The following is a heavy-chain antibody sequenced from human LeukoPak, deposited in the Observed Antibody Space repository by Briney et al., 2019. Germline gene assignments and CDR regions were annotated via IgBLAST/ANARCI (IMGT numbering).Heavy chain of an antibody. CDR1: GFTFRSHG. V-gene: IGHV3-33*01. Sequence: PGRSLRLSCAASGFTFRSHGIHWVRQAPGKGLEWVAGIWYDGSNEDYADSVKGRFIISRDNSKNTLYLQMNSLRVEDTAIYYCARDGQNGSPYATDVWGQGTTVTVSS. D-gene: IGHD3-10*01. CDR2: IWYDGSNE. J-gene: IGHJ6*02. CDR3: ARDGQNGSPYATDV.